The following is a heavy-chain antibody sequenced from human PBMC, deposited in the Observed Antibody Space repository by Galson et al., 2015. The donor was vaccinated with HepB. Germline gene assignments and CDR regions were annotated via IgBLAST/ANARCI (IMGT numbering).Heavy chain of an antibody. CDR2: IYYSGST. J-gene: IGHJ3*02. CDR3: ARIHGDTGAFDI. D-gene: IGHD4-17*01. Sequence: ETLSLTCTVSGGSISSYYWSWIRQPPGKGLEWIGYIYYSGSTNYNPSLKSRVTISVDTSKNQFSLKLSSVTAADTAVYYCARIHGDTGAFDIWGQGTMVTVSS. V-gene: IGHV4-59*01. CDR1: GGSISSYY.